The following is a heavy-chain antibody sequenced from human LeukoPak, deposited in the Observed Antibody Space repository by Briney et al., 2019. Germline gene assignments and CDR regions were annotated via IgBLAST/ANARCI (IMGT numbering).Heavy chain of an antibody. CDR3: AKDEGSYYYYYMDV. Sequence: SGGSLRLSCAASGFTFSSYGMHWVRQAPGKGLEWVAVISYDGSNKYYADSVKGRFTISRDNSKNTLYLQMNSLRAEDTAVYYCAKDEGSYYYYYMDVWGKGTTVTVSS. V-gene: IGHV3-30*18. J-gene: IGHJ6*03. CDR1: GFTFSSYG. CDR2: ISYDGSNK.